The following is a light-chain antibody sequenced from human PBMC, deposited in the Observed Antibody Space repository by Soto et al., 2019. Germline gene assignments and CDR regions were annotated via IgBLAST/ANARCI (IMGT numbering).Light chain of an antibody. Sequence: SVLTQPASVSGSHGQSITISCTGTSSDVGGYNYVSWYQQHPGKAPKLMICDVSNRPSGVSNRFSGSKSGNTASLTISGLLAEDEADYYCSSYSSTSPNYVFGTGTKATVL. CDR1: SSDVGGYNY. CDR2: DVS. CDR3: SSYSSTSPNYV. J-gene: IGLJ1*01. V-gene: IGLV2-14*03.